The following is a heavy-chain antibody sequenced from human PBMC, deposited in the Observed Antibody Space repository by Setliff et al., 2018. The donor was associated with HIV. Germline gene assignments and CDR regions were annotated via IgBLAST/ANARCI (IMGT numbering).Heavy chain of an antibody. CDR3: TADLPGGNSPYFDY. D-gene: IGHD2-21*01. J-gene: IGHJ4*02. Sequence: PGESLKISCAASGFTFGNFWMHWVRQAPGKGLEWVGSIRSEPYGGTTEYAASVKGRFTISRDDSRSVAYLQMNSLKIEDTAVYYCTADLPGGNSPYFDYWGQGTLVTVSS. CDR1: GFTFGNFW. V-gene: IGHV3-49*04. CDR2: IRSEPYGGTT.